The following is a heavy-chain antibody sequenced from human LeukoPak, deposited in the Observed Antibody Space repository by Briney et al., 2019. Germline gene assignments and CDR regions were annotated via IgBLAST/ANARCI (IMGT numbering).Heavy chain of an antibody. D-gene: IGHD3-10*01. J-gene: IGHJ4*02. Sequence: SETLSLTCTVSGYSITSGHYWGWIRQPPGKGLEWIGSIYHSGSTYYNPSLKSRVTISVDTSKRQFSLRLNFVTAADTAVYYCARDADPTAYYGSGSSIDYWGQGTLVTVSS. CDR1: GYSITSGHY. V-gene: IGHV4-38-2*02. CDR3: ARDADPTAYYGSGSSIDY. CDR2: IYHSGST.